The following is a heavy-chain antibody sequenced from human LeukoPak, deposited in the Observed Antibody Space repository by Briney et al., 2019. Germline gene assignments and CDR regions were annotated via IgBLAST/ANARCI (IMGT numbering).Heavy chain of an antibody. V-gene: IGHV3-23*01. D-gene: IGHD6-13*01. CDR2: ISGSGGST. CDR1: GFTFSSYA. Sequence: GGSLRLSCAASGFTFSSYAMSWVRQAPGKGLEWVSAISGSGGSTYYADSVKGRFTISRDNSKNTLYLQKNSLRAEDTAVYYCAKANVPSYSSSWPQFPSGFDYWGQGTLVTVSS. CDR3: AKANVPSYSSSWPQFPSGFDY. J-gene: IGHJ4*02.